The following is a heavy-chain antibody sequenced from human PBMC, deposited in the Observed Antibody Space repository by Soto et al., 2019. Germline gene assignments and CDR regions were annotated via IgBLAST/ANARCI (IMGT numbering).Heavy chain of an antibody. Sequence: PSETLSLTCAVSGGYISSSNLWSWVRQPPGKGLEWIGEIYHSGSTNYNPSLKSRVTISVDKSKNQFSLRSDDTAVYYCARLVITGTYYYYMDVWGKGTTVTVSS. J-gene: IGHJ6*03. V-gene: IGHV4-4*02. CDR2: IYHSGST. CDR3: ARLVITGTYYYYMDV. D-gene: IGHD3-22*01. CDR1: GGYISSSNL.